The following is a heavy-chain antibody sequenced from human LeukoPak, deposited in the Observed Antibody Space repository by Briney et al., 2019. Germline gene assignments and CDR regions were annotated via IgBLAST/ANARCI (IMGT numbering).Heavy chain of an antibody. Sequence: ASVKVSCKASGYTFTGYYMHWVRQAPGQGLEWMGWINPNSGGTNYAQKFQGRVTMTRDTSISTAYMELSRLRSDDTAVYYCARVRGDIVVVPAAMRYGFDYWGQGTLVTVSS. CDR1: GYTFTGYY. CDR2: INPNSGGT. J-gene: IGHJ4*02. V-gene: IGHV1-2*02. D-gene: IGHD2-2*01. CDR3: ARVRGDIVVVPAAMRYGFDY.